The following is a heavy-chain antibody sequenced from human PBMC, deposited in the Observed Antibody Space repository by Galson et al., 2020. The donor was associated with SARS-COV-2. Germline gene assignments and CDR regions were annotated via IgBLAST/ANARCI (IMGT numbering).Heavy chain of an antibody. D-gene: IGHD2-15*01. CDR1: GGTFSSYG. J-gene: IGHJ4*02. CDR3: ARVGGSCSGGSCPDF. CDR2: IMHFFGTA. V-gene: IGHV1-69*05. Sequence: ASVKVSCEASGGTFSSYGISWVRQAPGQGLEWMGGIMHFFGTANYAQKFQGRVTITTDESMGTGYMELSSLIFEDTAVYYCARVGGSCSGGSCPDFWGQGTLVTVSS.